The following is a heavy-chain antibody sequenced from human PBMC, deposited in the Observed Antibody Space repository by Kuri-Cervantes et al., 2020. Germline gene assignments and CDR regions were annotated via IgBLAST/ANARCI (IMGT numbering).Heavy chain of an antibody. D-gene: IGHD4-11*01. CDR3: AKSPSIYSNYWFDP. CDR2: ISWNSGGI. Sequence: GGSLRLSCAASGFTFSSYGMHWVRQAPGKGLEWVSGISWNSGGIGYADSVKGRFTISRDNAKNSLYLQMNSLRAEDTALYYCAKSPSIYSNYWFDPWGQGTLVTVSS. V-gene: IGHV3-9*01. J-gene: IGHJ5*02. CDR1: GFTFSSYG.